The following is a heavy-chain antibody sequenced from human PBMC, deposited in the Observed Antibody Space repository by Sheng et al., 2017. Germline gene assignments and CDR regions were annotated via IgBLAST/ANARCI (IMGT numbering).Heavy chain of an antibody. V-gene: IGHV3-30*04. D-gene: IGHD3-10*01. CDR1: GFTFSSYA. CDR2: ISYDGSNK. J-gene: IGHJ3*02. Sequence: QVQLVESGGGVVQPGRSLRLSCAASGFTFSSYAMHWVRQAPGKGLEWVAVISYDGSNKYYADSVKGRFTISRDNSKNTLYLQMNSLRAEDTAVYYCARDQAMVRGVISAFDIWGQGTMVTVSS. CDR3: ARDQAMVRGVISAFDI.